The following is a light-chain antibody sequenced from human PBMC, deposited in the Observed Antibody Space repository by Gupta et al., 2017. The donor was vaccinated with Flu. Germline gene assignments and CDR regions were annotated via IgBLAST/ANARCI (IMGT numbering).Light chain of an antibody. CDR2: DAS. CDR3: QQRKT. Sequence: LSCRASQSISNFLAWDHQKPGQAPRLIIYDASKRATGIPVRFSGSGSGTDFTLTISSLEPEDFGSYDCQQRKTFGLGTKVEIK. V-gene: IGKV3-11*01. CDR1: QSISNF. J-gene: IGKJ1*01.